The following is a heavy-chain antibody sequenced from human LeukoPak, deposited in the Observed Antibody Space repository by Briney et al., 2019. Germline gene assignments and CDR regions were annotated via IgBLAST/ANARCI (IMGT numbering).Heavy chain of an antibody. V-gene: IGHV3-21*01. CDR1: GFTFSSYS. D-gene: IGHD1-26*01. CDR2: ISSSSSYI. Sequence: GGSLRLSCAASGFTFSSYSMNWVRQAPGKGLEWVSSISSSSSYIYYADSVKGRFTISRDNAKNSLYLQMDSLGPEDTAVYYCARDPYSGNYGNDYYYYMDVWGRGTTVTISS. J-gene: IGHJ6*03. CDR3: ARDPYSGNYGNDYYYYMDV.